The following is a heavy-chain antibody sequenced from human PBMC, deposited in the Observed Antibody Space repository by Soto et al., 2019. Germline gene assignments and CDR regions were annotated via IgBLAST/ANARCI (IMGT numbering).Heavy chain of an antibody. Sequence: ASVKVSCKASGYTFSSYAIHWVRQAPGQRLEWMGWINAGNGNTKYSQKFQGRVTITRDTSASTAYMELSSLRSEDTAVYYCAREGSPYNWFDPWGQGTLVTVSS. J-gene: IGHJ5*02. CDR2: INAGNGNT. CDR1: GYTFSSYA. CDR3: AREGSPYNWFDP. V-gene: IGHV1-3*01.